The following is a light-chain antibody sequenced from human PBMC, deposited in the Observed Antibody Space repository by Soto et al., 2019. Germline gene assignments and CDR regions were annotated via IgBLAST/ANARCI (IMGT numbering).Light chain of an antibody. CDR1: QSISSY. V-gene: IGKV1-39*01. CDR2: AES. Sequence: EIQITQSPSSLSASVGDRSTITCRASQSISSYLNWYQQKPGKAPNLLIYAESSLQSGVPSRFSGSGSGTDFTLTISSLQPEDFATYYCQQSYRTPTFGQGTRLDIK. J-gene: IGKJ5*01. CDR3: QQSYRTPT.